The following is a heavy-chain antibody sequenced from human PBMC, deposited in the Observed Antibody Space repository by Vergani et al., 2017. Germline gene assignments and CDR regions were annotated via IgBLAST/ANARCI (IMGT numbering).Heavy chain of an antibody. Sequence: QVQLQESGPGLVKPSQTLSLICTVSGGSISSGGYYWSWIRQHPGKGLELIGYVYYSGSTYYNPALTSRVTISVDTSKNQFSLKLSSVTAADTAVYYCARDTWISGWSGGFDIWGQGTMVTVSS. CDR3: ARDTWISGWSGGFDI. CDR2: VYYSGST. D-gene: IGHD6-19*01. CDR1: GGSISSGGYY. V-gene: IGHV4-31*03. J-gene: IGHJ3*02.